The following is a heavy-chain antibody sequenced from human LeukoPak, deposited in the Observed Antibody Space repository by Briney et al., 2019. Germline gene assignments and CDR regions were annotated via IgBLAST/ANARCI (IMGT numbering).Heavy chain of an antibody. D-gene: IGHD4-17*01. Sequence: PSETLSLTCTVSGDSISSYYWNWLRQPPGKGLEWIGYIYYSGTTNYNPSLRSRVTMSVDMSKNQFSLKLTSVTAADTAVYYCARHYGPWGQGTLVTVSS. V-gene: IGHV4-59*08. CDR2: IYYSGTT. CDR1: GDSISSYY. CDR3: ARHYGP. J-gene: IGHJ5*02.